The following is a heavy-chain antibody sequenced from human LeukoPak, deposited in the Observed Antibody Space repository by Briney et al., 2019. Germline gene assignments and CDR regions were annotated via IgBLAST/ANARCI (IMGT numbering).Heavy chain of an antibody. CDR1: GFTFSAYA. CDR3: AKDLRYYYYMDV. J-gene: IGHJ6*03. Sequence: GGSLRLSCAVSGFTFSAYAMSCVRQAPGKGLEWVSSISASGGVAYYADSVMGRFTISRDNSKNTLYLQMNSLRAEDTAVYYCAKDLRYYYYMDVWGKGTTVTVSS. CDR2: ISASGGVA. V-gene: IGHV3-23*01.